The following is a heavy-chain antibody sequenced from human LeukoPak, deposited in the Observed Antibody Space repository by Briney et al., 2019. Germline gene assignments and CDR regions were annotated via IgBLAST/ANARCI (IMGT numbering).Heavy chain of an antibody. D-gene: IGHD2-8*01. CDR2: IYYSGST. Sequence: SETLSLTCTVSGGSISSSSYYWGWIRQPPGKGLEWIGSIYYSGSTYYNPSLKSRVAISVDTSKNQFSLKLSSVTAADTAVYYRARQRLSNNDPKINWFDPWGQGTLVTVSS. V-gene: IGHV4-39*01. J-gene: IGHJ5*02. CDR3: ARQRLSNNDPKINWFDP. CDR1: GGSISSSSYY.